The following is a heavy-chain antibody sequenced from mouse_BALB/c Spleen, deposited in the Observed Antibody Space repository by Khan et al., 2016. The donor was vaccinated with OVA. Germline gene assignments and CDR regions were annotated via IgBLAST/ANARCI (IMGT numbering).Heavy chain of an antibody. J-gene: IGHJ3*01. CDR2: IIYTGYT. CDR1: GDSITTGY. CDR3: ARSTYRFAFVY. Sequence: VQLKESGPSLVKPSQTLSLTCSVTGDSITTGYWNWIRKCPGNKLEYMGYIIYTGYTYYNPSLKSRISITRHTSNNQYYLQLNSVTDEDTATYYCARSTYRFAFVYWGQGTLVTVSA. V-gene: IGHV3-8*02.